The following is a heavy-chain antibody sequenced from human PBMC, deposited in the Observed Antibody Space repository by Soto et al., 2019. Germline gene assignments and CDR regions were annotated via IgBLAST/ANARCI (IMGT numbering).Heavy chain of an antibody. CDR1: GFTFSSYS. J-gene: IGHJ6*02. CDR3: ARETQNEMATVYYYGMDV. CDR2: ISSSSSTI. Sequence: EVQLVESGGGLVQPGGSLRLSCAASGFTFSSYSMNWVRQAPGKGLEWVSYISSSSSTIYYADSVKGRFTISRDNAKNSLYLQMNSLRDEDTAVYYCARETQNEMATVYYYGMDVWGQGTTVTVSS. V-gene: IGHV3-48*02. D-gene: IGHD5-12*01.